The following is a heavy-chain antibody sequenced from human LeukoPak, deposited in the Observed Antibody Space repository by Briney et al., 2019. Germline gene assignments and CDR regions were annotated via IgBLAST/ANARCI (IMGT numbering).Heavy chain of an antibody. CDR1: GFTFSSYS. CDR2: ISSSSSII. V-gene: IGHV3-48*04. CDR3: AREVGAYSYMDV. J-gene: IGHJ6*03. Sequence: GGSLRLSCAASGFTFSSYSMNWVRQAPGKGLEWVSYISSSSSIIYYADSVKGRFTISRDNAKNSLYLQMNSLRAEDTVVFYWAREVGAYSYMDVWGKGPRSPSP. D-gene: IGHD3-16*01.